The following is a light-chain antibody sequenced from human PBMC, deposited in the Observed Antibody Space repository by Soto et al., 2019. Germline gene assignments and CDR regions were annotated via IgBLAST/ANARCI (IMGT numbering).Light chain of an antibody. CDR1: QDIAIY. Sequence: IQLTHSPASLSSSLGDRVTFTCRASQDIAIYLAWYQQKPGEAPNLLIHTASTLHDGVPSRFSGSGSGTDFALTITSLQAEDFATYYCQQLRMYPSTFGGGTKVDIK. V-gene: IGKV1-9*01. CDR2: TAS. J-gene: IGKJ4*01. CDR3: QQLRMYPST.